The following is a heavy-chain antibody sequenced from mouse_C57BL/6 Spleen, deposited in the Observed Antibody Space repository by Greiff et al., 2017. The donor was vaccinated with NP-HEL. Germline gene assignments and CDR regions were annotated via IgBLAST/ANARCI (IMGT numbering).Heavy chain of an antibody. V-gene: IGHV1-22*01. J-gene: IGHJ2*01. D-gene: IGHD3-2*02. CDR1: GYTFTDYN. Sequence: VQLKQSGPELVKPGASVKMSCKASGYTFTDYNMHWVKQSHGKSLEWIGYINPNNGGTSYNQKFKSKATLTVNKSSSTAYMPLRSLTSEDSVDYYGARGGSSGTLYYFDYWGKGTTLTVSS. CDR2: INPNNGGT. CDR3: ARGGSSGTLYYFDY.